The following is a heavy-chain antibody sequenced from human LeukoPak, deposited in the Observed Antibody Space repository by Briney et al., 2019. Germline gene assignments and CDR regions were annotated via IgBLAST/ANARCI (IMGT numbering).Heavy chain of an antibody. V-gene: IGHV1-2*02. CDR2: INPNSGGT. CDR3: ARGKSGYDRRTNWFDP. CDR1: GYTFTDYY. Sequence: ASVKVSCKASGYTFTDYYMHWVRQAPGQGLEWMGWINPNSGGTNYAQKFQGRVTMTRGTSISTAYMELSRLRSDDTAVYYCARGKSGYDRRTNWFDPWGQGTLVTVSS. D-gene: IGHD5-12*01. J-gene: IGHJ5*02.